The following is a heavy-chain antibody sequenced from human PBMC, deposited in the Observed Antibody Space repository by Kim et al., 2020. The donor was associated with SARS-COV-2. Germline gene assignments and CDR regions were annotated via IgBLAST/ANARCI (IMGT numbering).Heavy chain of an antibody. CDR2: IIPIFGTA. D-gene: IGHD4-4*01. Sequence: SVKVSCKASGGTFSSYAISWVRQAPGQGLEWMGGIIPIFGTANYAQKFQGRVTITADESTSTAYMELSSLRSEDTAVYYCARESNYSKPYYYYYGMDVWGQGTTVTVSS. V-gene: IGHV1-69*13. CDR1: GGTFSSYA. J-gene: IGHJ6*02. CDR3: ARESNYSKPYYYYYGMDV.